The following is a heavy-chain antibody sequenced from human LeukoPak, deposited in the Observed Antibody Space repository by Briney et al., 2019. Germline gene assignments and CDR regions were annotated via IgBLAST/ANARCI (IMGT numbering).Heavy chain of an antibody. V-gene: IGHV4-31*03. CDR3: ARWGEDVKDSFDV. D-gene: IGHD1-26*01. J-gene: IGHJ3*01. CDR1: GGSFSSGSSY. CDR2: ISFTGTT. Sequence: TSETLSLICTVSGGSFSSGSSYWSWLRQHPVKGLEWIGYISFTGTTYYNLSLKSRVRISSDTSKNQFSLNLRSVSAADTAVYFCARWGEDVKDSFDVWGQGTLVTVSS.